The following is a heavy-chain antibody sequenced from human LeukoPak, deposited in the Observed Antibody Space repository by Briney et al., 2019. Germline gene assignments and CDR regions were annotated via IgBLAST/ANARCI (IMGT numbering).Heavy chain of an antibody. CDR1: GFTFSTYT. D-gene: IGHD3-10*01. CDR2: ITSSSSYI. J-gene: IGHJ6*03. CDR3: ARVPYGSGSYYDYYYYMDV. Sequence: GGSLRLSCAASGFTFSTYTMNWVRQAPGKGLEWVSSITSSSSYIYYADSVKGRFTISRDNAKNSLYLQMNSLRVEDTAVYYCARVPYGSGSYYDYYYYMDVWGKGTTVTVSS. V-gene: IGHV3-21*01.